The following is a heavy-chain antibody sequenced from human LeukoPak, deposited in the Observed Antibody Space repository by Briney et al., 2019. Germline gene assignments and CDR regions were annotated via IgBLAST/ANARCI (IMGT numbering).Heavy chain of an antibody. CDR3: VKDLTYCGGDCYSLFDAFDI. D-gene: IGHD2-21*02. J-gene: IGHJ3*02. Sequence: GGSLRLSCAASGFTFSSYAMSWVRQAPGKGLEWVSAISGSGGSTYYADSVKGRFTISRDNSKNTLYLQMSCLRAEDTAVYYCVKDLTYCGGDCYSLFDAFDIWGQGTMVTVSS. CDR2: ISGSGGST. V-gene: IGHV3-23*01. CDR1: GFTFSSYA.